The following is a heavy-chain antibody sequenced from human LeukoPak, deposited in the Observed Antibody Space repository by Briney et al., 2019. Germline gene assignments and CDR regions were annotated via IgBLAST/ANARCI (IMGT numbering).Heavy chain of an antibody. Sequence: PSETLSLTCAVYGGSFSGYYWSWIRQPPGKGLEWIGEINHSGSTNYNPSLKSRVTISVDTSKNQFSLKLSSVTAADTAVYYCARQYEPDYYDSSGYPFDPWGQGTLVTVSS. CDR2: INHSGST. CDR3: ARQYEPDYYDSSGYPFDP. V-gene: IGHV4-34*01. CDR1: GGSFSGYY. D-gene: IGHD3-22*01. J-gene: IGHJ5*02.